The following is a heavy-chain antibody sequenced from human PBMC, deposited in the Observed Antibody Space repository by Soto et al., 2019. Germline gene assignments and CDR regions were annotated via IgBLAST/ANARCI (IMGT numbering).Heavy chain of an antibody. CDR1: GLIFSDYH. D-gene: IGHD6-19*01. J-gene: IGHJ6*02. V-gene: IGHV3-72*01. CDR3: AMLGGWSGGSNDMDV. Sequence: EVQLVESGGGLVQPGGSLRLSCAASGLIFSDYHMDWVRQAPGKGLEGVGRIRRKANSYTTEYAASVTGRFTISRDDSKNSLYLQMNSLKTEDTAVYYCAMLGGWSGGSNDMDVWGQGTTVTVSS. CDR2: IRRKANSYTT.